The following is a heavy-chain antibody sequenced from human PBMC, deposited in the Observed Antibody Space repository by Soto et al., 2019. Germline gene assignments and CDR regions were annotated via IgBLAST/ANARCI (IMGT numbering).Heavy chain of an antibody. D-gene: IGHD1-26*01. CDR3: ARDWDT. J-gene: IGHJ5*02. CDR1: AFTFSTYA. Sequence: GXSLRLSCAASAFTFSTYAMNWARQAPGKGLEWVAHIKQDGSEKHYVDSVKGRFTISRDNAKNSLSLQLDSLRVEDTAVYYCARDWDTWGQGTLVTVSS. V-gene: IGHV3-7*01. CDR2: IKQDGSEK.